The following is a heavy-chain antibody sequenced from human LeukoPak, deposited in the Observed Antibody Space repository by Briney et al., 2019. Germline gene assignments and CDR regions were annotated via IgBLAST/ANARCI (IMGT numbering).Heavy chain of an antibody. V-gene: IGHV4-34*01. CDR1: GGSFSGYY. Sequence: SETLSLTCAVYGGSFSGYYWSWIRQPPGKGLEWIGEINHSGSTNYNPSLKSRVTISVDTSKNQFSLKLSSVTAADTAVYYCARTGQGAVAGSNWFDPWGQGTLVTVSS. CDR3: ARTGQGAVAGSNWFDP. D-gene: IGHD6-19*01. J-gene: IGHJ5*02. CDR2: INHSGST.